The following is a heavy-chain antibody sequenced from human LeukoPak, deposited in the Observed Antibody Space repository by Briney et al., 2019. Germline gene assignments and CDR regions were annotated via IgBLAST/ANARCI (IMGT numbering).Heavy chain of an antibody. CDR2: IFYSGSA. D-gene: IGHD1-26*01. J-gene: IGHJ6*02. Sequence: SETLSLTCTVSGGSVSSGSYYWSWIRQPPGKGLEWIGYIFYSGSANSNPSLESRVTISVDTSKNQFSLKLSSVTAADTAAYYCARLRSGSTPPPPHYYYGLDVWGQGTTVIVSS. CDR1: GGSVSSGSYY. V-gene: IGHV4-61*01. CDR3: ARLRSGSTPPPPHYYYGLDV.